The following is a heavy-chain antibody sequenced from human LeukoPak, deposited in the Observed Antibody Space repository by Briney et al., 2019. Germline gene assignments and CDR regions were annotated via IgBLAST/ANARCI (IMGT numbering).Heavy chain of an antibody. CDR1: GYTFTSYG. CDR2: ISAYNGNT. J-gene: IGHJ6*03. Sequence: ASVKVSCKASGYTFTSYGISWVRQAPGQGLEWMGWISAYNGNTNYAQKLQGRVTMTTDTSTSTAYMELRSLRSDDTAVYYCARDQGILTGYPYYYYYYMDVWGKGTTVTVSS. CDR3: ARDQGILTGYPYYYYYYMDV. D-gene: IGHD3-9*01. V-gene: IGHV1-18*01.